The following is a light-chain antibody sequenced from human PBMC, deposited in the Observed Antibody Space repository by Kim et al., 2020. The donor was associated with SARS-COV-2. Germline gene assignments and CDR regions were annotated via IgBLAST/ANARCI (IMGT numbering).Light chain of an antibody. CDR1: NNNVGDSNF. CDR2: DVT. V-gene: IGLV2-11*03. J-gene: IGLJ3*02. CDR3: CSYGGTDTLTV. Sequence: QSVTISCTGTNNNVGDSNFVSWYQQHPGKAPNLMIYDVTKRPSGFPDRFSGSKSGNTASLTISGLQAEDEADYYCCSYGGTDTLTVFGGGTKVTV.